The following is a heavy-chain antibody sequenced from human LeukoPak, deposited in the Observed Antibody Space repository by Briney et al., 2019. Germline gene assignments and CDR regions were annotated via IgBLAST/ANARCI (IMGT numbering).Heavy chain of an antibody. Sequence: SETLSLTCTVSGGSLSTYYWSWLRQPAGKGLEWIGRMYTSGSTNYNPSFKSRVTMSVDTSKNQFSLKLSSVTAADTAVYYCARVMVIDYYYYYMDVWGKGTTVTVSS. V-gene: IGHV4-4*07. D-gene: IGHD3-22*01. J-gene: IGHJ6*03. CDR1: GGSLSTYY. CDR3: ARVMVIDYYYYYMDV. CDR2: MYTSGST.